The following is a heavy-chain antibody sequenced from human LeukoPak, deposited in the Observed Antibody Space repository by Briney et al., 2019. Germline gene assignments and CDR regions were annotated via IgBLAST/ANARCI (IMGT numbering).Heavy chain of an antibody. CDR2: TYYRSKWYY. CDR3: SLARSEYHYGMDV. CDR1: GDSVSSISVA. Sequence: SQTLSLTCAISGDSVSSISVAWNWIRQSPPRGLEWLGRTYYRSKWYYEYAISVKSRINISPDTSKNQFSLQLTSVTPEDTAVYYCSLARSEYHYGMDVWGQGTTVTVSS. V-gene: IGHV6-1*01. J-gene: IGHJ6*02.